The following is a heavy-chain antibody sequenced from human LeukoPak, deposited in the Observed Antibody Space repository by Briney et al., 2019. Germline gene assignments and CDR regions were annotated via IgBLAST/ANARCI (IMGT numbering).Heavy chain of an antibody. D-gene: IGHD1-26*01. Sequence: GGSLRLSCAASGFTLSNAYMSWVRQAPGKGLEWVGRIKDKTNGGTTDYAAPVKGRFTISRDDSKNTLYLQMNSLKTEDTAVYYCTTTIVGVTTWFDPWGQGTLVTVSS. CDR1: GFTLSNAY. J-gene: IGHJ5*02. V-gene: IGHV3-15*01. CDR2: IKDKTNGGTT. CDR3: TTTIVGVTTWFDP.